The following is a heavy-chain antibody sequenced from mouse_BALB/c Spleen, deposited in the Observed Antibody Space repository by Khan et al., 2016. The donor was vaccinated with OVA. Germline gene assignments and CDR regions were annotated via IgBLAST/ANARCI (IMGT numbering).Heavy chain of an antibody. V-gene: IGHV1S132*01. D-gene: IGHD2-1*01. J-gene: IGHJ3*01. CDR2: IFPGTGTT. CDR1: GYTFTSYW. Sequence: QVQLQQSGAELVKPGASVKLSCKTSGYTFTSYWIQWVKQRPGQGLGWIGQIFPGTGTTYYNENFKGKTTLTVDTSSSTAYMKLSSLTSEDSSVYFCARGYFGNYEFVYWGQGTLVTVSP. CDR3: ARGYFGNYEFVY.